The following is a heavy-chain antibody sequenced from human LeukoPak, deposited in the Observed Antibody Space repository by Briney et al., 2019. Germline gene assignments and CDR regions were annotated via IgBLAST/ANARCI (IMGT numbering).Heavy chain of an antibody. J-gene: IGHJ6*02. CDR3: AAVGGSGRYPYYYGMDV. CDR1: GFTFTSSA. V-gene: IGHV1-58*01. CDR2: IVVGSGNT. Sequence: SVKVSCKASGFTFTSSAVQWVRQARGQRLEWIGWIVVGSGNTNYAQKFQERVTITRDMSTSTAYMELSSPRSEDTAEYYCAAVGGSGRYPYYYGMDVWGQGTTVTVSS. D-gene: IGHD3-10*01.